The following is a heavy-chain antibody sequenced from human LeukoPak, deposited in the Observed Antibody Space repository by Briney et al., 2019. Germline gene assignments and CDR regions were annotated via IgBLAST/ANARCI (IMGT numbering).Heavy chain of an antibody. CDR2: INPNSGGT. J-gene: IGHJ4*02. D-gene: IGHD1-26*01. CDR1: GYTFTGYY. CDR3: ARASRIVGAIDY. V-gene: IGHV1-2*02. Sequence: ASVKVSCKASGYTFTGYYMHWVRQAPGQGLEWTGWINPNSGGTNYAQKFQGRVTMTRDTSISTAYMELSRLRSDDTAVYYCARASRIVGAIDYWGQGTLVTVSS.